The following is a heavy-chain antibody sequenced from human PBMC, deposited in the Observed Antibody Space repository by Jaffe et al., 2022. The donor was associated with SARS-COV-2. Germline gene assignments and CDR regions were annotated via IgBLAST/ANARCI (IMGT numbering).Heavy chain of an antibody. J-gene: IGHJ6*02. V-gene: IGHV3-30-3*01. Sequence: QVQLVESGGGVVQPGRSLRLSCAASGFTFSSYAMHWVRQAPGKGLEWVAVISYDGSNKYYADSVKGRFTISRDNSKNTLYLQMNSLRAEDTAVYYCARDLVVAAYYYYGMDVWGQGTTVTVSS. D-gene: IGHD2-15*01. CDR1: GFTFSSYA. CDR2: ISYDGSNK. CDR3: ARDLVVAAYYYYGMDV.